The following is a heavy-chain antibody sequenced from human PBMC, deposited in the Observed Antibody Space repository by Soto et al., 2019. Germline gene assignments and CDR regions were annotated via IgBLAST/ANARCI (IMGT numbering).Heavy chain of an antibody. CDR1: GFTFSSYA. CDR2: ISYDGSNK. D-gene: IGHD2-2*01. V-gene: IGHV3-30-3*01. Sequence: PGGSLSLSCAASGFTFSSYAMHWVRQAPGKGLEWVAVISYDGSNKYYADSVKGRFTISRDNSKNTLYLQMNSLRAEDTAVYYCARDPAAADWFEGEFDYWGQGTLVTVSS. J-gene: IGHJ4*02. CDR3: ARDPAAADWFEGEFDY.